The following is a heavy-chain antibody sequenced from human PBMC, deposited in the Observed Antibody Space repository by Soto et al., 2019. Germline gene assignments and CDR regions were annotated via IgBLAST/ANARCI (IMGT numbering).Heavy chain of an antibody. Sequence: SVNVSCKASGYTFTSYAMHWVRQAPGQRLEWMGWINAGNGNTKYSQKFQGRVTITRDTSASTAYMELSSLRSEDTAVYYCARVXEMANCKLTNWFDPWGQGTLVTVSS. CDR1: GYTFTSYA. D-gene: IGHD1-1*01. CDR3: ARVXEMANCKLTNWFDP. V-gene: IGHV1-3*01. J-gene: IGHJ5*02. CDR2: INAGNGNT.